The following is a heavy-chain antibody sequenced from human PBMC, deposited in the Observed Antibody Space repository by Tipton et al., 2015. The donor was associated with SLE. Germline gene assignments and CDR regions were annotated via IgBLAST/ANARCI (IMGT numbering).Heavy chain of an antibody. V-gene: IGHV4-34*01. CDR1: GGSLSGYY. J-gene: IGHJ6*03. CDR3: ARGLNYYDSSGYYPFYYMDV. D-gene: IGHD3-22*01. Sequence: TLSLTCAVNGGSLSGYYWVWIRQPPEKGLEWIGEINHSGSTNHNPSLKSRVTISVDTSKNHFSLKLSSVTAADTAVYYCARGLNYYDSSGYYPFYYMDVWGKGTTVTVSS. CDR2: INHSGST.